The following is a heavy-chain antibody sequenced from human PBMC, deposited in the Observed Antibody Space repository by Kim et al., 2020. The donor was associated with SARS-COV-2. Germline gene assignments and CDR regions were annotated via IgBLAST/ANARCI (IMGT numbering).Heavy chain of an antibody. CDR1: GFTFSSYW. CDR2: IKQDGSEK. V-gene: IGHV3-7*01. J-gene: IGHJ6*02. CDR3: ARAGSQRYVAEEFGMDV. D-gene: IGHD3-9*01. Sequence: GGSLRLSCAASGFTFSSYWMSWVRQAPGKGLEWVANIKQDGSEKYYVDSVKGRFTISRDNAKNSLYLLMNSLRAEDTAVYYCARAGSQRYVAEEFGMDVWGQGTTVTVSS.